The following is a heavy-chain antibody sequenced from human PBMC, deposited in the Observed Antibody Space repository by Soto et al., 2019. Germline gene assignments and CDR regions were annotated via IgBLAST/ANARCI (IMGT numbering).Heavy chain of an antibody. CDR1: GYNFSTYW. J-gene: IGHJ4*02. CDR2: IYPDDSDT. D-gene: IGHD5-18*01. Sequence: PGESLKISCKGSGYNFSTYWIAWLRQMPGKGLEWMGIIYPDDSDTRYSPSFKGQVTMSADKSISTAYLQWSSLKASDTALYYCARQQSAVVTAPSVHWGQGTLVTVSS. CDR3: ARQQSAVVTAPSVH. V-gene: IGHV5-51*01.